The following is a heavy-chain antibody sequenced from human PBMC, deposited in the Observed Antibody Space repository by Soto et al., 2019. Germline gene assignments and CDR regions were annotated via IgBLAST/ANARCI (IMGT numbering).Heavy chain of an antibody. Sequence: SKTLSLTSSVSGGSISSGYYYWSWICQRPVKGLERIGHIYSCGTTHYNTSLKHRLIISIVTCNNLFSLKVGSLTSADTAVGYCASSSLYGRDVWGQGTTATASS. CDR3: ASSSLYGRDV. CDR1: GGSISSGYYY. V-gene: IGHV4-30-4*01. J-gene: IGHJ6*02. CDR2: IYSCGTT.